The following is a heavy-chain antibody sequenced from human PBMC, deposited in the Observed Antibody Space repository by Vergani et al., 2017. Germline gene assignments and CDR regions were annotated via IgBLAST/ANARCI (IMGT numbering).Heavy chain of an antibody. Sequence: QLQLQESGPGLVKPSETLSLTCTVSGGSISSSSYYWGWIRQPPGKGLEWIGSIYYSGSTYYNPSLKSRVTISVDTSKNQFSLKLSSVTAADTAVYYCARGYSSSWYVMRDYYYYMDVWGKGTTVTVSS. J-gene: IGHJ6*03. CDR3: ARGYSSSWYVMRDYYYYMDV. CDR1: GGSISSSSYY. V-gene: IGHV4-39*01. CDR2: IYYSGST. D-gene: IGHD6-13*01.